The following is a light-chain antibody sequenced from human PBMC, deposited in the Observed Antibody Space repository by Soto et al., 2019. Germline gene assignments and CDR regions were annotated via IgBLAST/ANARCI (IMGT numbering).Light chain of an antibody. Sequence: DIQMTQSPSTLSASVGDRVTITCRASQSISSWLAWYKQKPGKAPKLLIYRASSLESGVPSRVSGSGSGTEFTLTISSLQPDDFATYYCQQYNSASYTFGQGTKLEIK. CDR2: RAS. V-gene: IGKV1-5*03. CDR3: QQYNSASYT. CDR1: QSISSW. J-gene: IGKJ2*01.